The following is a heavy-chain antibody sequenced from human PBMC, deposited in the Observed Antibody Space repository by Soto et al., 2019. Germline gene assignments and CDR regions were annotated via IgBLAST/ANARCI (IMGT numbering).Heavy chain of an antibody. V-gene: IGHV3-23*01. CDR3: AKAKNDYNWDNRPPFDY. CDR1: GFTLRNYA. Sequence: PGGSLRLSCEASGFTLRNYAMTWIRQAPGKGLEWVSLISANDVGTYYAESVKTRFTIFTDQSRNTVYLQMDSLRADDTAIYYCAKAKNDYNWDNRPPFDYWGQGTLVTVSS. D-gene: IGHD1-20*01. CDR2: ISANDVGT. J-gene: IGHJ4*02.